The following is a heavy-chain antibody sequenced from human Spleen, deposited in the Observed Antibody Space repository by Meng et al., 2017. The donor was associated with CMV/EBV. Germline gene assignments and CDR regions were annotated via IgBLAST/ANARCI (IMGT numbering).Heavy chain of an antibody. CDR1: DDSLSNRLYY. V-gene: IGHV4-39*07. CDR2: LHHSGSS. Sequence: SETLSLTCTVSDDSLSNRLYYWGWVRPPPGKGLEWIGNLHHSGSSYYTPSLKSRVTISVDASKNQLSLKLNSVTAADTAVYYCARGEDCGDECFELLFDQWGQGTLVTVSS. CDR3: ARGEDCGDECFELLFDQ. J-gene: IGHJ4*02. D-gene: IGHD2-21*01.